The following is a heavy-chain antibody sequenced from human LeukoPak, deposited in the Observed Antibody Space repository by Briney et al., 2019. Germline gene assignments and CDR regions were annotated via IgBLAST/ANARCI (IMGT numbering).Heavy chain of an antibody. V-gene: IGHV3-9*01. CDR3: AKSMAAPYGMDV. J-gene: IGHJ6*02. CDR1: GFTFDDYA. D-gene: IGHD3-10*01. CDR2: ISWNSGSI. Sequence: GGSLRLSCAASGFTFDDYAMHWVRQAPGKGLEWVSGISWNSGSIGYADSVKGRFTISRDNAKNSLYLQMNSLRAEDTALYYCAKSMAAPYGMDVWGQGTTVTVSS.